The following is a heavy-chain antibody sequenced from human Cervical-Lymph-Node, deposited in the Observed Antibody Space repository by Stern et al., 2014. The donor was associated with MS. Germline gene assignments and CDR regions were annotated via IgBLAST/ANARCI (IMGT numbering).Heavy chain of an antibody. CDR2: IWYDGSNK. V-gene: IGHV3-33*01. J-gene: IGHJ4*02. CDR1: GFTFSSYG. CDR3: ARGDSSSPLEY. D-gene: IGHD6-6*01. Sequence: VQLVESGGGVVQPGRSLRLSCAASGFTFSSYGMHWIRPTPGKGLEWVAVIWYDGSNKYYADSVKGRFTISRDNSENTLYLQMNSLRAEDTAVYYCARGDSSSPLEYWGQGTLVTVSS.